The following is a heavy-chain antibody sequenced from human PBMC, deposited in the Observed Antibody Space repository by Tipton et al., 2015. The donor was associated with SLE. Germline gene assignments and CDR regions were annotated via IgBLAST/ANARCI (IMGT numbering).Heavy chain of an antibody. CDR1: GFTFSSYA. CDR3: ARDKEPAPRAYYYYGMDV. D-gene: IGHD2-2*01. V-gene: IGHV3-30-3*01. Sequence: RSLRLSCAASGFTFSSYAMHWVRQAPGKGLEWVAVISYDGSNKYYADSVKGRFTISRDNSKNTLYLQMNSLRAEDTAVCYCARDKEPAPRAYYYYGMDVWGQGTTVTVSS. J-gene: IGHJ6*02. CDR2: ISYDGSNK.